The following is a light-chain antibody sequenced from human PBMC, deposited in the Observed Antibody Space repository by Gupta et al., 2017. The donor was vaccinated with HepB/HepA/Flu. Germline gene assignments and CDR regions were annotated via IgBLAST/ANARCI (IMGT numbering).Light chain of an antibody. V-gene: IGKV1-27*01. Sequence: DIPMTHSPSSLSASVGDRVTITCRASQGISNYLAWYQQKQGKVPQLLIYAASTLQSGVPSRFSGSGSGADFTLIISSQQPEVAATYCCQKYNSAPQTFGQGTKVEIK. J-gene: IGKJ1*01. CDR1: QGISNY. CDR2: AAS. CDR3: QKYNSAPQT.